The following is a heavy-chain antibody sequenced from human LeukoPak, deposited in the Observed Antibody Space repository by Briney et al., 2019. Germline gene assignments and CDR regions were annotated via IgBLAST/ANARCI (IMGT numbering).Heavy chain of an antibody. CDR1: GFTFSNYA. D-gene: IGHD1-26*01. Sequence: GGSLRLSCAASGFTFSNYAMRGVRQAPGKGLEWFSCISGSGYSTYYADSVKGWFTISRDNSKNTLYLQMNSLRAEDTAVYYCASGGATSFDYWGQGTLVTVSS. CDR2: ISGSGYST. J-gene: IGHJ4*02. V-gene: IGHV3-23*01. CDR3: ASGGATSFDY.